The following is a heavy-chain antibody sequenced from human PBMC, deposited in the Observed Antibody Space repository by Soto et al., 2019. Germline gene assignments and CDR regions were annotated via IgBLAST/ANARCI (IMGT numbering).Heavy chain of an antibody. J-gene: IGHJ6*02. CDR1: GFTFSDYY. V-gene: IGHV3-11*06. D-gene: IGHD3-10*01. Sequence: GGSLRLSCAASGFTFSDYYMSWIRQAPGKGLEWVSYISSSSSYTNYADSVNGRFTISRDNAKNSLYLQMNSLRAEDTAVYYCARVEGAYGSGSYYNGSRAVYYYGMDVWGQGTTVTVSS. CDR3: ARVEGAYGSGSYYNGSRAVYYYGMDV. CDR2: ISSSSSYT.